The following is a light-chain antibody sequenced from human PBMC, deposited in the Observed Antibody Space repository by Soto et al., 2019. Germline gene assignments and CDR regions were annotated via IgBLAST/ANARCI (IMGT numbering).Light chain of an antibody. CDR3: QQRSNWPPIT. V-gene: IGKV3D-20*02. CDR1: QSVSSSY. Sequence: PGERATLSCRASQSVSSSYLAWYQQKPGQAPRLLIYGASSRATGVPDRFSGSGSGTDFTLTISRLEPEDFAVYYCQQRSNWPPITFGQGTRLEIK. J-gene: IGKJ5*01. CDR2: GAS.